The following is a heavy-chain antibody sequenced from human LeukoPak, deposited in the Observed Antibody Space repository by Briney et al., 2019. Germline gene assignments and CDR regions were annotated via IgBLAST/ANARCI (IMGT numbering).Heavy chain of an antibody. V-gene: IGHV3-9*01. D-gene: IGHD1-26*01. CDR3: AKDRSGSPRWGYFDY. CDR2: ISWNSGSI. J-gene: IGHJ4*02. Sequence: GRSLRLSCAASGFTFDDYAMHWVRQAPGKGLEWVSGISWNSGSIGYADSVKGRFTISRDNAKNSLYLQMNSLRAEDTALYYCAKDRSGSPRWGYFDYWGQGTLVTVSS. CDR1: GFTFDDYA.